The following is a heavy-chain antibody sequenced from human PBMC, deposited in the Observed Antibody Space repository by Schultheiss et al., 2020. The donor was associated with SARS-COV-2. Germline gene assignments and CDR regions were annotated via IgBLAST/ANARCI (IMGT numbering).Heavy chain of an antibody. J-gene: IGHJ6*02. Sequence: SETLSLTCTVSGGSISSYYWSWIRQPPGKGLEWIGYIFYSGSTNYNPSLKRRLTMSVDTSKNQFSLSLSSVTAADTAVYYCARGRPTPGYYYYYGMDVWGQGTTVTVSS. CDR1: GGSISSYY. CDR3: ARGRPTPGYYYYYGMDV. CDR2: IFYSGST. V-gene: IGHV4-59*12.